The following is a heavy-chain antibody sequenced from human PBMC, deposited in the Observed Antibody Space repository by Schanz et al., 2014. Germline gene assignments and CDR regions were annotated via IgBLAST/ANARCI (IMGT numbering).Heavy chain of an antibody. CDR3: ARDRDQWDGNYLDY. CDR2: ISGYDANT. CDR1: GYTFRSYG. Sequence: QVHLVQSGAEVKKPGASVKVSCRASGYTFRSYGINWVRQAPGQGLEWMGWISGYDANTNYAQKFQGRVTMTTDTSTSTVDMELRSLTSDYSAVYYCARDRDQWDGNYLDYWGQGTLVTVSS. J-gene: IGHJ4*02. D-gene: IGHD1-26*01. V-gene: IGHV1-18*01.